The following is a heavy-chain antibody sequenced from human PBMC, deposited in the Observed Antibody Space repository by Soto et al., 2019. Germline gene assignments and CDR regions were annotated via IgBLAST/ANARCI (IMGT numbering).Heavy chain of an antibody. D-gene: IGHD3-22*01. CDR3: VKGEYYYDGSAYYPFDY. Sequence: GGSLRLSCAASGFTFSSYSINWVRQAPGKGLEWVSCITSSSTYIYYADSVKGRFTISRDNSKNTAYLQMSSLRPEDTAVYYCVKGEYYYDGSAYYPFDYWGQGRMVTVSS. CDR2: ITSSSTYI. CDR1: GFTFSSYS. V-gene: IGHV3-21*01. J-gene: IGHJ4*02.